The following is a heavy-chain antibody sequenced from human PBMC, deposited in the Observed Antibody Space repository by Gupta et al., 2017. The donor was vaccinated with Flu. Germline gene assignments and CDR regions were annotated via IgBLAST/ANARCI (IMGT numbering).Heavy chain of an antibody. CDR1: AFNIISYA. J-gene: IGHJ4*02. V-gene: IGHV3-23*01. D-gene: IGHD6-13*01. CDR3: ARGGYASSWYFDS. Sequence: EVQLLESGGVLIQRGGSLRISCAASAFNIISYAMTWVRQAQGKGLEWVSSISASGVTYYADSVEGRFTFSRDNSKDTVYLQMNSLRVDDTAVYYCARGGYASSWYFDSWVQGSLVTVSS. CDR2: ISASGVT.